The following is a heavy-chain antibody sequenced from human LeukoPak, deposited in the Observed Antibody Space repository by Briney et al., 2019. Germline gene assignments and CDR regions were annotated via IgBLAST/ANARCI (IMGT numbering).Heavy chain of an antibody. J-gene: IGHJ6*02. Sequence: SESLSLTCTVSGGSISSYYWSWIRQPPGKGLEWIGYIYYSGSTNYNPSLKSRVTISVDTSKNQFSLKLSSVTAADTAVYYCARHNPRGYSGYYYYYGMDVWGQGTTVTVSS. CDR3: ARHNPRGYSGYYYYYGMDV. V-gene: IGHV4-59*08. D-gene: IGHD5-12*01. CDR1: GGSISSYY. CDR2: IYYSGST.